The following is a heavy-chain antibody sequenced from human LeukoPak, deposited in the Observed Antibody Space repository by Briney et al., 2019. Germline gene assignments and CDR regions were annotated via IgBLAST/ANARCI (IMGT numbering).Heavy chain of an antibody. D-gene: IGHD5-24*01. CDR3: AGLDGSNLSDRWFEP. CDR2: IYTSGST. Sequence: SETLSLTCTVSGGSISSYYWSWIRQPPGKGLEWIGYIYTSGSTNYNPSLKSRVTISVDTSKNQFSLKLSSVTAADTAVYYCAGLDGSNLSDRWFEPWGQGTLVTVSS. V-gene: IGHV4-4*09. CDR1: GGSISSYY. J-gene: IGHJ5*02.